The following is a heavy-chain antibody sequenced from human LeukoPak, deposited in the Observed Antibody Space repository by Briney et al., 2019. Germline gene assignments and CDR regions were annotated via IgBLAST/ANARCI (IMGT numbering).Heavy chain of an antibody. D-gene: IGHD5-18*01. CDR2: IYYSGST. V-gene: IGHV4-59*01. J-gene: IGHJ6*03. Sequence: PSETLSLTCTVSGGSISSYYWSWLRQPPGKGLEWLGYIYYSGSTNYNPPLKSRVTISVDTSKNQFSLKLTAVTAADTAVYYCARTTEGGYTYGYFYYYYMDVWGKGTTVTISS. CDR3: ARTTEGGYTYGYFYYYYMDV. CDR1: GGSISSYY.